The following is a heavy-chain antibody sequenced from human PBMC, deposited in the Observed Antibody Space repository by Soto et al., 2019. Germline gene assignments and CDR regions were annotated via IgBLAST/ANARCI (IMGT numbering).Heavy chain of an antibody. Sequence: QVQLQESGPGLVKPSETLSLTCTVSGGSISSYYWSWIRQPPGKGLEWIGYIYYSGSTNYNPSLKSRVTISVDTSKNQFSLKLSSVTAADTAVYYCVRRYGYSLDYWGQGTLVTVSS. V-gene: IGHV4-59*08. CDR3: VRRYGYSLDY. CDR1: GGSISSYY. CDR2: IYYSGST. J-gene: IGHJ4*02. D-gene: IGHD6-13*01.